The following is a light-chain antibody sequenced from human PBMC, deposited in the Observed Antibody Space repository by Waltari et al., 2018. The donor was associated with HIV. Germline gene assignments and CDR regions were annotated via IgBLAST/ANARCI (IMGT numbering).Light chain of an antibody. V-gene: IGLV2-14*01. CDR3: ASYTANDTVI. J-gene: IGLJ2*01. CDR1: DRDFGFYNF. CDR2: KVD. Sequence: SGLPQPAPLSGFPGQSITFPSPGADRDFGFYNFISWYQQHPGKFPKVILSKVDRRASGISDRFSGSKSGNTASLTISGLQTEDEAVYYCASYTANDTVIFAGGTTVTVL.